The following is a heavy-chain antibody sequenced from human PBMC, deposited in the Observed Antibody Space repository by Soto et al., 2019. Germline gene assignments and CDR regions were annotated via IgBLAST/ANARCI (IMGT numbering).Heavy chain of an antibody. CDR2: IYSGSST. V-gene: IGHV3-66*01. CDR1: GFPVNSNY. CDR3: ARGGGYSYGPL. J-gene: IGHJ4*02. D-gene: IGHD5-18*01. Sequence: GGSLRLSCAASGFPVNSNYMSWVRQAPGKGLEWVSVIYSGSSTYYADSVKGRFTISRDNSKNTLYLQMNSLRAEDTAVYYCARGGGYSYGPLWGQGTLVTVSS.